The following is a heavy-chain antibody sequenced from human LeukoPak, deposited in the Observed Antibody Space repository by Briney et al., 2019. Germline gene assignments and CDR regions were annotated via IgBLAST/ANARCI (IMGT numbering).Heavy chain of an antibody. D-gene: IGHD1-26*01. CDR1: GFTFSSNA. CDR3: VSEYSGSFH. V-gene: IGHV3-30-3*01. J-gene: IGHJ4*02. CDR2: ISYDGSNK. Sequence: GGSLRLSCAASGFTFSSNAIHWVRQAPGKGLEWVTVISYDGSNKYYADSVKGRFTISRDNSKNTLYLQMNSLRAEDTAVYYCVSEYSGSFHWGQGALVTVSS.